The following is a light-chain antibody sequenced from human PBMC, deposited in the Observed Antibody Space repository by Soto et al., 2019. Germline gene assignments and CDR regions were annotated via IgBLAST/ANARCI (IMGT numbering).Light chain of an antibody. CDR3: SSYTSSSAYV. CDR2: EVS. CDR1: SSDVGGFNY. J-gene: IGLJ1*01. V-gene: IGLV2-14*01. Sequence: HSVLTQPASVSGSPGQSITISCPGTSSDVGGFNYVSWYQQHPGKAPKLMIYEVSNRPSGVSNRFSGSKSGNTASLTISGLQAEDEADYYCSSYTSSSAYVFGTGTKVTAL.